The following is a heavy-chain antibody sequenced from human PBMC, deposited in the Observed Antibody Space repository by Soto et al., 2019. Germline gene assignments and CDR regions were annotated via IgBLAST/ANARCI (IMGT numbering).Heavy chain of an antibody. CDR1: GGSISSGGYY. Sequence: QVQLQESGPRLVKPSQTLSLTCTVSGGSISSGGYYWSWIRQHPGKGLEWIGYIFYSGSTYYNQSIKSRVTISVDTSKNQFSLKLSSVTAADTAVYYCATYGSGSYKPTTFDYWGQGTLVTVSS. J-gene: IGHJ4*02. V-gene: IGHV4-31*03. CDR2: IFYSGST. CDR3: ATYGSGSYKPTTFDY. D-gene: IGHD3-10*01.